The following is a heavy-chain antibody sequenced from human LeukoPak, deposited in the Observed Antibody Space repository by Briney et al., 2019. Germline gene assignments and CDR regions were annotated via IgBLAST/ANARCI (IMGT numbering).Heavy chain of an antibody. D-gene: IGHD4-17*01. V-gene: IGHV4-59*01. CDR2: IYYSGST. J-gene: IGHJ1*01. CDR3: ARVDGDYIGYFQL. Sequence: SETLSLTCTISGGSISSYYWSWIRQPPGKGLEWIGYIYYSGSTNYNPSLKSRVTISVDTSKNQFSLKLSSVTAADTAVYYCARVDGDYIGYFQLWGQGTLVTVSS. CDR1: GGSISSYY.